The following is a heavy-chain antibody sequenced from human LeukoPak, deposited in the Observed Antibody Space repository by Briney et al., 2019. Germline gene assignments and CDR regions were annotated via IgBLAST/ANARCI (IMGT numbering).Heavy chain of an antibody. J-gene: IGHJ4*02. CDR1: GFTFSSYG. CDR3: ARGLGESSAY. CDR2: ISYDGSNK. D-gene: IGHD3-10*01. V-gene: IGHV3-30*03. Sequence: GGSLRLSCAASGFTFSSYGMHWVRQAPGKGLEWVAVISYDGSNKYYADSVKGRFTISRDNSKNTLYLQMNSLRVEDTAVYYCARGLGESSAYWGQGTLVTVSS.